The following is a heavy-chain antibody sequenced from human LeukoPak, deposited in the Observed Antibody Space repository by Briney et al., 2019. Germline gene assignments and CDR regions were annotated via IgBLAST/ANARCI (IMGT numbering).Heavy chain of an antibody. J-gene: IGHJ6*03. V-gene: IGHV4-61*02. CDR3: ASRHSKQQPYYYYMDI. CDR1: GDSISSGSYY. Sequence: SQTLSLTCTVSGDSISSGSYYWSWIRQPAGKGLEWIGRIYSNGDTKFNPSLKSRVTISLDTSKNQFSLKLSSATAADTAVYYCASRHSKQQPYYYYMDIWGKGTMVTVSS. CDR2: IYSNGDT. D-gene: IGHD6-13*01.